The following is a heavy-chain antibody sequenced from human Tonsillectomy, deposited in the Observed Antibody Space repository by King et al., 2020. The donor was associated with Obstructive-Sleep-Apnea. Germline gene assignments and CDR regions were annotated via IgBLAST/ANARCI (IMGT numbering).Heavy chain of an antibody. CDR3: ARDVRRGWYWGMDY. CDR1: GYTFTSYA. CDR2: INAGNGTT. V-gene: IGHV1-3*01. Sequence: QLVQSGAEVKKPGASVKVSCKASGYTFTSYAMHWVRQAPGQRLEWMGWINAGNGTTKYSQKFQGRGTITRDTSASTAYMELSSLRAEDTAVYYCARDVRRGWYWGMDYWGQGTLVTVSS. D-gene: IGHD6-19*01. J-gene: IGHJ4*02.